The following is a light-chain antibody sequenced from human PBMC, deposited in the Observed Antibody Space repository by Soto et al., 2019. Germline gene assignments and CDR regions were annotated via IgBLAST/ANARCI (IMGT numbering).Light chain of an antibody. CDR1: QSVSSR. J-gene: IGKJ5*01. Sequence: EIVLTQSPDTLSLSPGERATLSCRASQSVSSRLAWYQQRPGQAPRLLISGASSRATGIPDRFSGSGSGTDFTLTISRLEPEDFALYYCQHYAHNSPITFGQGTRLENK. V-gene: IGKV3-20*01. CDR3: QHYAHNSPIT. CDR2: GAS.